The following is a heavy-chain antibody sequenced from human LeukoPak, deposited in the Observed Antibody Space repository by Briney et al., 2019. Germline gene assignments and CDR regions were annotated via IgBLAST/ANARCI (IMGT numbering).Heavy chain of an antibody. J-gene: IGHJ3*02. CDR1: GGSISSYY. CDR3: ARAYYYDSSGYSLDAFDI. CDR2: SYYSGNN. Sequence: SETLSLTCTVSGGSISSYYWSWIRQPPGKGLEWIGYSYYSGNNNYNPSLKSRVTISVDTSNNQFSLKLSSVTAADTAVYYCARAYYYDSSGYSLDAFDIWGQGTMVTVSS. D-gene: IGHD3-22*01. V-gene: IGHV4-59*12.